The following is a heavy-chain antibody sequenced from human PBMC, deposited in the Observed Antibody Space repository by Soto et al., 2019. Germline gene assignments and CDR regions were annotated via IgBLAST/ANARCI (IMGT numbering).Heavy chain of an antibody. Sequence: SETLSLTCAVYGGSFSGYYWSWIRQPPGKGLEWIGEINHSGSTNYNPSLKSRVTISVDTSKNQFSLKLSSVTAADTAVYYCARRRYYGSGSYYMNWFDPWGQGTLVTVS. CDR1: GGSFSGYY. CDR3: ARRRYYGSGSYYMNWFDP. D-gene: IGHD3-10*01. V-gene: IGHV4-34*01. CDR2: INHSGST. J-gene: IGHJ5*02.